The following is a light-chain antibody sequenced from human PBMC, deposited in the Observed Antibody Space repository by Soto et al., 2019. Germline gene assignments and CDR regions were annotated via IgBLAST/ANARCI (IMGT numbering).Light chain of an antibody. CDR1: SGHITYA. Sequence: QSVLTQSPSASASLGASVKLTCTPSSGHITYAIAWHQQQPDKGPRFLMTVNIDGSHSKGDGIPDRFSGSSSGSERSLTISSLQSEDEADYYCQTWGTGFWVFGGGTKLTVL. V-gene: IGLV4-69*01. CDR3: QTWGTGFWV. CDR2: VNIDGSH. J-gene: IGLJ3*02.